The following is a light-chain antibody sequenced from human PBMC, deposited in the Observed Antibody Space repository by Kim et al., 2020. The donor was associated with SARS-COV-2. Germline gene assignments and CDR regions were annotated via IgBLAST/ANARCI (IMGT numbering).Light chain of an antibody. V-gene: IGKV3-20*01. CDR3: QQYGSSPPYT. CDR1: QSVTGSY. J-gene: IGKJ2*01. Sequence: SPGERATVARRDRQSVTGSYLAGYQKRPGRAPRLLSYGAASRANGIPDRFSGSGYGTDFTLTISRLEPEECAGYYCQQYGSSPPYTFGQGTKLEI. CDR2: GAA.